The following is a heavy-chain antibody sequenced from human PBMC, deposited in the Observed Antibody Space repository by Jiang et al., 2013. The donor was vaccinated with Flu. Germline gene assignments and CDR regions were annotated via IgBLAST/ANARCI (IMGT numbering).Heavy chain of an antibody. D-gene: IGHD3-16*01. J-gene: IGHJ2*01. CDR2: IYHSGST. V-gene: IGHV4-38-2*02. CDR3: ARDGGNDWYFDL. CDR1: GYSISSGYY. Sequence: LLKPSETLSLTCAVSGYSISSGYYWGWIRQPPGKGLEWIGSIYHSGSTYYNPSLKSRVTISVDTSKNQFSLKLSSVTAADTAVYYCARDGGNDWYFDLWGRGTLVTVSS.